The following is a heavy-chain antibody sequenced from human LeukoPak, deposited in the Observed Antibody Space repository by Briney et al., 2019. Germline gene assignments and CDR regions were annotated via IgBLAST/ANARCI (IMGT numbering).Heavy chain of an antibody. V-gene: IGHV3-64*01. CDR3: ARGSGVRGGYYDSSQDYYYGMDV. Sequence: GGSLRLSCAASGFTFSSYSMNWVRQAPGTGLQYVSAISSYGVSTYYANSVKGRFTISRDNSKNTLYLQMGSLRAEDMAVYYCARGSGVRGGYYDSSQDYYYGMDVWGQGTTVTVSS. CDR2: ISSYGVST. J-gene: IGHJ6*02. D-gene: IGHD3-22*01. CDR1: GFTFSSYS.